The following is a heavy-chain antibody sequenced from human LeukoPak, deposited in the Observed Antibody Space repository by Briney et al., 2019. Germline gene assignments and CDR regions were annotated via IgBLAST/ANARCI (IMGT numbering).Heavy chain of an antibody. CDR2: IWYDGSNK. J-gene: IGHJ4*02. CDR3: ARDIEVGATEYYFDY. V-gene: IGHV3-33*01. Sequence: PGGSLRLSCAASGFTFSSYGMPWVRQAPGKGLEWVAVIWYDGSNKYYADSVKGRFTISRDNSKNTLYLQMNSLRAEDTAVYYCARDIEVGATEYYFDYWGQGTLVAVSS. CDR1: GFTFSSYG. D-gene: IGHD1-26*01.